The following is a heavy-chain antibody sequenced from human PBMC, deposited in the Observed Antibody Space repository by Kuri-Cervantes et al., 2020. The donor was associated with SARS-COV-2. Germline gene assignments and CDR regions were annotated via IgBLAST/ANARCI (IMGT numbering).Heavy chain of an antibody. D-gene: IGHD3-10*01. J-gene: IGHJ6*03. CDR1: GFTFSDYY. Sequence: GGSLRLSCAASGFTFSDYYMSWIRQAPGKGLEWVSYISSSGSTIYYADSVKGRFTISRDNAKNSLYLQMNSLRAEDTAAYYYGSGSYRYYYYYTDVWGKGTTVTVSS. CDR2: ISSSGSTI. V-gene: IGHV3-11*04. CDR3: GSGSYRYYYYYTDV.